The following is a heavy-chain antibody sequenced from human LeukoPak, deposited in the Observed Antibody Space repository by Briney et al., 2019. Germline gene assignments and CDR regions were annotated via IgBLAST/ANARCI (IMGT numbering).Heavy chain of an antibody. D-gene: IGHD3-10*01. J-gene: IGHJ4*02. CDR1: GYSISSGYY. V-gene: IGHV4-38-2*02. CDR2: IYHSGST. CDR3: ARDPPAYYYGSGSYGTYDY. Sequence: SETLSLTCTVSGYSISSGYYWGWIRQPPGKGLEWIGSIYHSGSTYYNPSLKSRVTISVDTSKNQFSLKLSSVTAADTAVYYRARDPPAYYYGSGSYGTYDYWGQGTLVTVSS.